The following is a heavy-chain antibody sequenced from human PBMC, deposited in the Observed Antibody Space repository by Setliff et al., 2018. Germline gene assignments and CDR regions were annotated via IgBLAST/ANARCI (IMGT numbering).Heavy chain of an antibody. J-gene: IGHJ4*02. Sequence: SETLSLTCAVSGVSISTSNWWSWVRQPPGKGLEWIGETYHNGITNYNPSLKSRVSISVDKSKNQVSLKLNSVTAADTAVYYCGRDPHTPTVTTRGDYWGQGTLVTVSS. CDR1: GVSISTSNW. CDR3: GRDPHTPTVTTRGDY. V-gene: IGHV4-4*02. CDR2: TYHNGIT. D-gene: IGHD4-17*01.